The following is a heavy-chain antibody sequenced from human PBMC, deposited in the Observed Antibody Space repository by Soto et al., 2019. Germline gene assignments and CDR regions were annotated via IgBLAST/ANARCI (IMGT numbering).Heavy chain of an antibody. CDR1: GYSFTSYW. CDR3: ARHNTLWFGGLNPYYYCCMDV. CDR2: IYPGDSDT. Sequence: GESLKISCKGSGYSFTSYWIGWVRQMPGKGLEWMGIIYPGDSDTRYSPSFQGQVTISADKSISTAYLQWSSLKASDTAMYYCARHNTLWFGGLNPYYYCCMDVWGQGTTVTASS. J-gene: IGHJ6*02. D-gene: IGHD3-10*01. V-gene: IGHV5-51*01.